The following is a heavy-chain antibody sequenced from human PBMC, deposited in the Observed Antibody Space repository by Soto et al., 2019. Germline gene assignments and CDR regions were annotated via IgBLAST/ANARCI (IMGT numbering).Heavy chain of an antibody. CDR3: ARRGSTVTFTY. V-gene: IGHV3-11*01. D-gene: IGHD4-17*01. J-gene: IGHJ4*02. Sequence: QVQLVESGGGLVKPGGSLRLSCAASGFTFSDYYMSWIRQAPVKGLEWISYISNGGGAISYAGSVKGRFTISRDNAKNSLFLQMNNLRAEDTAVYYCARRGSTVTFTYWGQGTLVTVSS. CDR1: GFTFSDYY. CDR2: ISNGGGAI.